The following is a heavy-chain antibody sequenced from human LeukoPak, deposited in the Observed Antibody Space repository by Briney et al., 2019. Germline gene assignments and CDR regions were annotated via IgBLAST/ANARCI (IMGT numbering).Heavy chain of an antibody. Sequence: GGSLRLSCAASGFTITNARMGWVRQAPGKGLEWVGLIKSKIDGGTTDFAAPVKGRFTISIDDSKHTLYLQMNSLKSEDTGVYYCTTGYAHSDFDYWGQGTLVTVSS. CDR3: TTGYAHSDFDY. CDR2: IKSKIDGGTT. D-gene: IGHD3-3*02. J-gene: IGHJ4*02. CDR1: GFTITNAR. V-gene: IGHV3-15*01.